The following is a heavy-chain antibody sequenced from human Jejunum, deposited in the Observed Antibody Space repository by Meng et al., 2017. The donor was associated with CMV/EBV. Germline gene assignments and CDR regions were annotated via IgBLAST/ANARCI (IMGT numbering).Heavy chain of an antibody. D-gene: IGHD5-24*01. CDR3: TRGDGAHSAKFDH. J-gene: IGHJ4*02. CDR2: INTNTGIP. Sequence: QVQLVQSGPELKEPGASVKVSCKTSGYTFTTYGINWVREAPGQRLEWMGWINTNTGIPVYAQDFTGRFVFSLDTSVSTAYLQISGLRAGDTAVYYCTRGDGAHSAKFDHWGQGTLVTVSS. CDR1: GYTFTTYG. V-gene: IGHV7-4-1*02.